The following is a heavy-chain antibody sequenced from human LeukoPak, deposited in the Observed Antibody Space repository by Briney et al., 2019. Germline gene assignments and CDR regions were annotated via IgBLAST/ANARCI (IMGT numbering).Heavy chain of an antibody. D-gene: IGHD6-19*01. CDR1: GGPISSGGYY. V-gene: IGHV4-31*03. CDR3: ARVGVVAGTGWFDP. J-gene: IGHJ5*02. Sequence: PSQTLSLTCTVSGGPISSGGYYWSWIRQHPGKGLEWIGYIYYSGSTYYNPSLKSRVTISVDTSKNQFSLKLSSVTAADTAVYYCARVGVVAGTGWFDPWGQGTLVTVSS. CDR2: IYYSGST.